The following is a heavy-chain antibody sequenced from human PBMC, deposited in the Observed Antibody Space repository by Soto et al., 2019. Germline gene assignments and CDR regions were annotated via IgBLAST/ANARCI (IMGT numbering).Heavy chain of an antibody. CDR3: VKDKYDTSGYLFDY. J-gene: IGHJ4*02. CDR1: GFTFNSYG. D-gene: IGHD3-22*01. Sequence: PGGSLRLSCAASGFTFNSYGMHWVRQAPGKGLEWVAIISYDGSNKYYADSVKGRFTISRDNSKNTLDLQMNSLRAEDTAVYYCVKDKYDTSGYLFDYWGQGTLVTVSS. V-gene: IGHV3-30*18. CDR2: ISYDGSNK.